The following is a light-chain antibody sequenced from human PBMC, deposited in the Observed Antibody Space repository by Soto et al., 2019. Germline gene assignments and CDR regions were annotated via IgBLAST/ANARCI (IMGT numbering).Light chain of an antibody. J-gene: IGKJ2*01. CDR2: AAS. Sequence: DIQMTQSPSSLSASVGDRVTITCRASQSISGDLNWYQQKPGKAPKLLMYAASNLQSAVPSRFSGSGSGTDFTLTISSLQPEDCATYYCQQSYSTPRTFGQGTTLENK. CDR1: QSISGD. V-gene: IGKV1-39*01. CDR3: QQSYSTPRT.